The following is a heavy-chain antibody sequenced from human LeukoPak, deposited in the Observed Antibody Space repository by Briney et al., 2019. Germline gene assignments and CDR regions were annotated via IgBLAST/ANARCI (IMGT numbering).Heavy chain of an antibody. CDR2: MNPNSGNT. V-gene: IGHV1-8*02. CDR3: ARYPIVGTTKGDC. CDR1: GGTFSSYA. D-gene: IGHD1-26*01. J-gene: IGHJ4*02. Sequence: ASVKVSCKASGGTFSSYAISWVRQATGQGLEWMGWMNPNSGNTGYAQKFQGRVTMTRNTSISTAYMELSSLRSEDTAVYYCARYPIVGTTKGDCWGQGTLVTVSS.